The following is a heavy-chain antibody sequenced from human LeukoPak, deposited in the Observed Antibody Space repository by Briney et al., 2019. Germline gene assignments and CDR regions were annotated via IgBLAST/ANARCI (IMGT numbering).Heavy chain of an antibody. CDR2: IFYSGST. V-gene: IGHV4-30-4*01. D-gene: IGHD3-3*01. Sequence: PSQTLSLTCTVSGGSISSGDYYWSWVRQPPGKGLEWIGYIFYSGSTYYNPSLKSQVTMSVDTSTNQFSLKLSSVTAADTAVYYCAREAFSGGYYFDYWGQGTLVTVSS. CDR3: AREAFSGGYYFDY. CDR1: GGSISSGDYY. J-gene: IGHJ4*02.